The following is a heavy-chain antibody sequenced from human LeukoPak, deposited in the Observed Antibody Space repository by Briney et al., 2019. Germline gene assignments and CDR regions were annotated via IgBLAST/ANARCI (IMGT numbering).Heavy chain of an antibody. CDR1: GFTFSSYW. CDR2: INSDGSST. D-gene: IGHD6-13*01. J-gene: IGHJ6*02. V-gene: IGHV3-74*01. CDR3: ARGEYSSSWYMHYYYGMDV. Sequence: GGSLRLSCAASGFTFSSYWMHWVRQAPGKGLVWVSRINSDGSSTSYADSVKGRFTISRDNAKNTLYLQMNSLRAEDTAVYYCARGEYSSSWYMHYYYGMDVWGQGTTVTVSS.